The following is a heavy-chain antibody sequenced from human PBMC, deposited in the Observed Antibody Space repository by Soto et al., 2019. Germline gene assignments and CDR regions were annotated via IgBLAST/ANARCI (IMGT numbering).Heavy chain of an antibody. CDR3: ARTSIAARHYYYYYMDV. CDR1: GGSISSSSYY. CDR2: IYYSGST. V-gene: IGHV4-39*01. Sequence: SETLSLTCTVSGGSISSSSYYWGWIRQPPGKGLEWIGSIYYSGSTYYNPSLKSRVTISVDTSKNQFSLKLSSVTAADTAVYYCARTSIAARHYYYYYMDVWGKGTTVTVSS. J-gene: IGHJ6*03. D-gene: IGHD6-6*01.